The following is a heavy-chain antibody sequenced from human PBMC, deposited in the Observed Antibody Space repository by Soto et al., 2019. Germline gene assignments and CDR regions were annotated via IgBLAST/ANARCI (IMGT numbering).Heavy chain of an antibody. CDR2: IYGTGISGYTPST. V-gene: IGHV4-59*01. CDR3: AREVVVAATLDYYYGMDV. Sequence: TLSLTCTVSGGSITSSYWSWIRRPPGKGLEWIAYIYGTGISGYTPSTSYNPSLKSRVTMSVDTSKNQFSLKLSSVTAADTAVYYCAREVVVAATLDYYYGMDVWGQGTTVTVSS. CDR1: GGSITSSY. D-gene: IGHD2-15*01. J-gene: IGHJ6*02.